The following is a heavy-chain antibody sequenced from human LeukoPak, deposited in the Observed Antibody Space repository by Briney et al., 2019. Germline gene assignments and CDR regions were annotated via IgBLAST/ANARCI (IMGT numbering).Heavy chain of an antibody. CDR1: GYTFTSYG. D-gene: IGHD2-2*01. CDR3: ARAGYCSSTSCYPYYYYYGMDV. CDR2: ISAYNGNT. Sequence: ASVKVSCKASGYTFTSYGISWVRQAPGQGLEWMRWISAYNGNTNYAQKLQGRVTMTTDTSTSTAYMELRSLRSDDTAVYYCARAGYCSSTSCYPYYYYYGMDVWGKGTTVTVSS. J-gene: IGHJ6*04. V-gene: IGHV1-18*04.